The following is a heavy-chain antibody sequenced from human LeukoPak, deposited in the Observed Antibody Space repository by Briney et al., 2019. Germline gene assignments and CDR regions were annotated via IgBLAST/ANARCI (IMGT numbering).Heavy chain of an antibody. Sequence: SETLSLTCAVYGGSFSGYYWSWIRQPPGKGLEWIGEINHSGSTNYNPSLKSRVTISVDTSKNQLSLKLSSVTAADTAVYYCARGHRYCSSTSCLLGRDYWGQGTLVTVSS. CDR3: ARGHRYCSSTSCLLGRDY. J-gene: IGHJ4*02. CDR1: GGSFSGYY. D-gene: IGHD2-2*01. V-gene: IGHV4-34*01. CDR2: INHSGST.